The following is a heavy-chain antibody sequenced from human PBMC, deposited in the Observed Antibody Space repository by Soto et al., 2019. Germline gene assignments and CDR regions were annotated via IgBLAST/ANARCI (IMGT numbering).Heavy chain of an antibody. V-gene: IGHV4-59*08. CDR2: IYYGGST. CDR3: ARPGRDCGSLAY. J-gene: IGHJ4*02. D-gene: IGHD2-21*02. CDR1: GDSISTYY. Sequence: QVQLQESGPGLVKPSETLSLTCTVSGDSISTYYWTWIRQSPGKGLEWIAFIYYGGSTTYNPPFKCRVTISVDTSKNKFSLKLNSVTAADTAVYYCARPGRDCGSLAYWGQGTLVPVSS.